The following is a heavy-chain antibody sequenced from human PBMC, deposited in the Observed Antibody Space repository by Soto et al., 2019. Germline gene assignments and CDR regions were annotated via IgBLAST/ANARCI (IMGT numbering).Heavy chain of an antibody. V-gene: IGHV4-39*01. CDR2: IYYSGST. Sequence: SETLSLTCTVSGGSISSSSYYWGLIRQPPGKGLEWIGSIYYSGSTYYNPSLKSRVTISVDTSKNQFSLKLSSVTAADTAVYYCARHDGRVQLTSWFDPWGQGTLVTVSS. J-gene: IGHJ5*02. CDR3: ARHDGRVQLTSWFDP. D-gene: IGHD1-1*01. CDR1: GGSISSSSYY.